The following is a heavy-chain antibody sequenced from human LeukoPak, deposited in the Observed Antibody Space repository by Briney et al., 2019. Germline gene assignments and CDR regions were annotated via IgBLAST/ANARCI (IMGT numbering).Heavy chain of an antibody. Sequence: KTSGTLSLTCTVSGGSISSSSYYWGWIRQPPGKGLEWIGSIYYSGSTYYNPSLKSRVTISVDTSKNQFSLKLSSVTAADTAVYYCARLGAMVRGVATYYFDYWGQGTLVTVSS. J-gene: IGHJ4*02. D-gene: IGHD3-10*01. CDR1: GGSISSSSYY. V-gene: IGHV4-39*01. CDR2: IYYSGST. CDR3: ARLGAMVRGVATYYFDY.